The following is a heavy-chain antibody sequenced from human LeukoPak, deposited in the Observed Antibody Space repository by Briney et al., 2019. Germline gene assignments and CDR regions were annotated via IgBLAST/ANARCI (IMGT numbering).Heavy chain of an antibody. Sequence: GGSLRLSCAASRFTFSSYWMSWVRQAPGKGLEWVANIKQDGSEKNYVDSVKGRFAISRDNAKNSLYLQMNSLRAEDTAVYYCGGGGGIFDFWGQGTLVTVSS. J-gene: IGHJ4*02. CDR2: IKQDGSEK. V-gene: IGHV3-7*04. CDR1: RFTFSSYW. D-gene: IGHD3-16*01. CDR3: GGGGGIFDF.